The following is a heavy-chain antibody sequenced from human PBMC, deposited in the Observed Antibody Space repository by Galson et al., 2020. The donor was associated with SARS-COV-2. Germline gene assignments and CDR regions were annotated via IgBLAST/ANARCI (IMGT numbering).Heavy chain of an antibody. CDR2: IDWDDDK. Sequence: SGLTLVKPTQTLTLTCTFSGFSLSTSEMCVSWIRQPPGKALEWLARIDWDDDKYYSTSLKTRLTISKDTSKNQVVLTMTNMDPVDTATYYCARWHYYDSSGYYLDYWGQGTLVTVSS. J-gene: IGHJ4*02. CDR1: GFSLSTSEMC. D-gene: IGHD3-22*01. V-gene: IGHV2-70*11. CDR3: ARWHYYDSSGYYLDY.